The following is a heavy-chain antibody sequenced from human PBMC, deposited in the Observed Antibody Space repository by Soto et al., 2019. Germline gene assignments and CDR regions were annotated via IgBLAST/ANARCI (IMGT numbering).Heavy chain of an antibody. J-gene: IGHJ6*02. D-gene: IGHD6-6*01. Sequence: GASVKVSCKASGYTFTRYYMHWVRQAPGQGLEWMGWINPNSGGTNYAQKFQGRVTMTRDTSISTAYMELSRLRSDDTAVYYCARLTGSSSYYYYYYGMDVWGQGTTVTVSS. V-gene: IGHV1-2*02. CDR1: GYTFTRYY. CDR2: INPNSGGT. CDR3: ARLTGSSSYYYYYYGMDV.